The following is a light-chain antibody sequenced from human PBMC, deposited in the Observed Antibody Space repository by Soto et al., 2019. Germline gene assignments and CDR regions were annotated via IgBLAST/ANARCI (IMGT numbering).Light chain of an antibody. V-gene: IGKV1-5*03. J-gene: IGKJ4*01. CDR2: KAS. Sequence: DIQMTQSPSTLSASVGDRVTITCRASQSISSWLAWYQQKPVKAPKLLIYKASSLESGVPSRFSGSGSGTEFTLTISSLQPDDFATYYCQQYNSYSITFGGGTKVEIK. CDR1: QSISSW. CDR3: QQYNSYSIT.